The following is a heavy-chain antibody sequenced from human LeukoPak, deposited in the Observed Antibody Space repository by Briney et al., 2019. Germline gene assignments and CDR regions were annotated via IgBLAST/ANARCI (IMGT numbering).Heavy chain of an antibody. D-gene: IGHD2-2*02. J-gene: IGHJ4*02. CDR2: ISSSSSYI. V-gene: IGHV3-21*01. Sequence: GGSLRLSCAASGFTFSSYSMHWVRQAPGKGLEWVSSISSSSSYIYYADSLKGRFTISRDNAKNSLYLQMNSLRAEDTAVYFCARGVVPAAIPNYFDSWGQGTLVTVSS. CDR1: GFTFSSYS. CDR3: ARGVVPAAIPNYFDS.